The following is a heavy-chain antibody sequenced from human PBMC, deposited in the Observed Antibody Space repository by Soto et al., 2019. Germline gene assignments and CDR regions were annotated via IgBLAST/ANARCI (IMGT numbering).Heavy chain of an antibody. CDR1: GFSLSTSGVG. CDR3: IQSRCGGDCLQSYASHYYYGMDV. Sequence: SGPTLVNPTQTLTLTFTFSGFSLSTSGVGVGWIRQPPGKALEWLALIYWDDDKRYSPSLRSRLTINKDTSKNQVVLTMTNMDPVDTATYYCIQSRCGGDCLQSYASHYYYGMDVWGQGTTVTVSS. CDR2: IYWDDDK. V-gene: IGHV2-5*02. J-gene: IGHJ6*02. D-gene: IGHD2-21*02.